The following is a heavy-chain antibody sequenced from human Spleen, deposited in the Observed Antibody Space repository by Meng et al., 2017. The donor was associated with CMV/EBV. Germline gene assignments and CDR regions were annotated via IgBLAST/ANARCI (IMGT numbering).Heavy chain of an antibody. J-gene: IGHJ4*02. CDR2: IIPILHIT. CDR1: GDTFSSYP. D-gene: IGHD1-1*01. Sequence: SVKVSCKASGDTFSSYPITWVRQAPGQGLEWMGRIIPILHITNYAQKFQGRITLTADTSTTTAYLELTSLTSDDTAVYYCARDLEGFWGQGTLVTVSS. V-gene: IGHV1-69*04. CDR3: ARDLEGF.